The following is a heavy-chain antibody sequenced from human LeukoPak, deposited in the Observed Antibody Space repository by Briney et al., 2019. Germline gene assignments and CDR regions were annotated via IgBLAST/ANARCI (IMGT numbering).Heavy chain of an antibody. J-gene: IGHJ6*02. Sequence: ASAKVSCKASGYTFTSYYMHWVRQAPGQGLEWMGWMNPNSGNTGYAQKFQGRVTMTRNTSISTAYMELSSLRSEDTAVYYCARVGCSGGSCYKRGYYGMDVWGQGTTVTVSS. CDR3: ARVGCSGGSCYKRGYYGMDV. CDR1: GYTFTSYY. D-gene: IGHD2-15*01. CDR2: MNPNSGNT. V-gene: IGHV1-8*02.